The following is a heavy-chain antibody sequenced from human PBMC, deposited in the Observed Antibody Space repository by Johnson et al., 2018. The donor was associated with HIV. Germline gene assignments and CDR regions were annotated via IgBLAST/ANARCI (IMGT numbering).Heavy chain of an antibody. D-gene: IGHD2-21*02. CDR3: VKDWPLCGLTADAFDV. V-gene: IGHV3-30*02. Sequence: QAQLVESGGGVVQPGGSLRLSCAASGFSLSNYGMHWVRQAPGKGLEWVAFIRYDGSNKYYVDSVKGRFTISRDNSQNTLYLQMNRLRPEDTAVYYCVKDWPLCGLTADAFDVWGPGTMVTVSS. J-gene: IGHJ3*01. CDR1: GFSLSNYG. CDR2: IRYDGSNK.